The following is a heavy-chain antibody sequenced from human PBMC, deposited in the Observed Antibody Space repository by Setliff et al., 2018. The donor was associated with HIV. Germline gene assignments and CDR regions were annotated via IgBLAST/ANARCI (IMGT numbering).Heavy chain of an antibody. V-gene: IGHV1-18*01. D-gene: IGHD2-2*01. CDR2: IGSYSGYT. Sequence: ASVKVSCKASNYALINYGVSWVRQAPGQGLEWMGWIGSYSGYTIYAQKFQDRLTMTTDTSTTTASMELRSLRSDDTAVYYCVRGHCNSDKCWYTWFDPWGQGTLVTVSS. J-gene: IGHJ5*02. CDR1: NYALINYG. CDR3: VRGHCNSDKCWYTWFDP.